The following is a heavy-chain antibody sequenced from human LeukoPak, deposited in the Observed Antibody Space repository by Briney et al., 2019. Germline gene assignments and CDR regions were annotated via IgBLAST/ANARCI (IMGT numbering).Heavy chain of an antibody. CDR3: ARRLQLPSWVFDY. CDR1: GYTFTSYG. Sequence: ASVKVSCKASGYTFTSYGISWVRQAPGQGLEWMGWISAYNGNTNYAQKLQGRVTITADESTSTAYMELSSLRSEDTAVYYCARRLQLPSWVFDYWGQGTLVTVSS. J-gene: IGHJ4*02. D-gene: IGHD2-2*01. CDR2: ISAYNGNT. V-gene: IGHV1-18*01.